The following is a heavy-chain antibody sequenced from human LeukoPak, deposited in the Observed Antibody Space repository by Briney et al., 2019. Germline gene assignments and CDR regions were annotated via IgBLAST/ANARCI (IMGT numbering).Heavy chain of an antibody. J-gene: IGHJ6*04. V-gene: IGHV3-33*01. CDR2: IWYDGSNK. D-gene: IGHD6-13*01. CDR1: GFTFSSYG. Sequence: GRSLRLSCAASGFTFSSYGMHWVRQAPGKGLEWVAVIWYDGSNKYYADSVKGRFTISRDNSKNTLYLQINSLRAEDTAVYYCAREGVAAAGYYYGMDVWGKGTTVTVSS. CDR3: AREGVAAAGYYYGMDV.